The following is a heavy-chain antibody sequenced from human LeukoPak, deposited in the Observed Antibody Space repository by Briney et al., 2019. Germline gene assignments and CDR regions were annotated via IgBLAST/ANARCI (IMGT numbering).Heavy chain of an antibody. D-gene: IGHD1-26*01. CDR2: ISYDGSNK. J-gene: IGHJ4*02. Sequence: GRSLRLSCAASGFTFSSYAMHWVRQAPGKGLEWVAVISYDGSNKYYADSVKGRFTISRDNSKNTLYLQMNSLRAEDTAVYYCARDPSRVGARPFGYWGQGTLVTVSS. V-gene: IGHV3-30-3*01. CDR1: GFTFSSYA. CDR3: ARDPSRVGARPFGY.